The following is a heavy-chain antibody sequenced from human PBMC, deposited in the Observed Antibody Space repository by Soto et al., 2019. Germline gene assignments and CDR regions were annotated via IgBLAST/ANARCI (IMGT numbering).Heavy chain of an antibody. D-gene: IGHD2-15*01. Sequence: QVQLVQSGAEVKKPGSSVKVSCKASGGTFSSYAISWVRQAPGQGLEWMGGIIPIFGTANYAQKFQGRVTITADESTSTAYMELSSLRSEHTAVYYCARDRMILGYCSGGSCFGWFDPWGHGTLVTVSS. J-gene: IGHJ5*02. CDR2: IIPIFGTA. CDR3: ARDRMILGYCSGGSCFGWFDP. CDR1: GGTFSSYA. V-gene: IGHV1-69*01.